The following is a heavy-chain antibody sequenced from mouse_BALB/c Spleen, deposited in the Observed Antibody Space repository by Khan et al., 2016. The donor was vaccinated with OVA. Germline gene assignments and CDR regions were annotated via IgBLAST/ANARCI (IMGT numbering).Heavy chain of an antibody. CDR3: AGYTMITAFSY. D-gene: IGHD2-4*01. J-gene: IGHJ3*01. CDR1: GYTFSNYW. Sequence: VQLQQSGAELMKPGASMRISCKTTGYTFSNYWIEWVNQRPGHGLEWIGEILPGSNNTNYHEKFKGKATFTADTSSNTAYMQLSSLTSEDSAVYYCAGYTMITAFSYWGQGTLVTVSA. V-gene: IGHV1-9*01. CDR2: ILPGSNNT.